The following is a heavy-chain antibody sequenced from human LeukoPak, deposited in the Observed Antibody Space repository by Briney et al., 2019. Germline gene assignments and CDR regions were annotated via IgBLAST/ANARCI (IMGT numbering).Heavy chain of an antibody. CDR2: IIPIFGTA. V-gene: IGHV1-69*06. D-gene: IGHD3-10*01. J-gene: IGHJ4*02. Sequence: SVKVSCKASGGTFSSYAISWVRQAPGQGLEWMGGIIPIFGTANYAQKFQGRVTITADKSTSTAYMELSSLRSEDTAVYYCARGWGWPTGRGFDYWGQGTLVTVSS. CDR1: GGTFSSYA. CDR3: ARGWGWPTGRGFDY.